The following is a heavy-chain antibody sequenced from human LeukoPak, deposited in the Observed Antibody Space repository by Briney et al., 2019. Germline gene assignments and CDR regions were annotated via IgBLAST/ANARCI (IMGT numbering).Heavy chain of an antibody. J-gene: IGHJ4*02. CDR3: AKATCSGATCARFDY. V-gene: IGHV3-23*01. Sequence: PGGSLRLSCAASGFTFGSYAMSWVRQAPGKGLEWVSAISGSGGSTYYADSVKGRFTISRDNSKNTLYLQMNSLRAEDTAVYYCAKATCSGATCARFDYWGQGTLVTVSS. D-gene: IGHD2-15*01. CDR1: GFTFGSYA. CDR2: ISGSGGST.